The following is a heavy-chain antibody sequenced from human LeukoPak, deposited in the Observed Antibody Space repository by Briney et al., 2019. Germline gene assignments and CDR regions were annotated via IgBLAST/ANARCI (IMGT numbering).Heavy chain of an antibody. J-gene: IGHJ3*02. V-gene: IGHV3-11*04. CDR2: ISISGSTI. CDR1: EFTFTDYY. D-gene: IGHD3-16*01. CDR3: ARDSGGSPFDI. Sequence: GGSLRLSCAASEFTFTDYYMSWIRQAPGKGLEWLSYISISGSTIYYADSVKGRFTISRDNAKNSLYLQMNSLRAEDTAVYYCARDSGGSPFDIWGQGTMVTVSS.